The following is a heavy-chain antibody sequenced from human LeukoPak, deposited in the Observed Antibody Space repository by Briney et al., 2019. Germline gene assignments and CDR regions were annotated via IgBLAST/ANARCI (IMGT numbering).Heavy chain of an antibody. V-gene: IGHV3-21*01. CDR1: GFTFSSYS. CDR3: ARSLRGGRGQRDYYGSGSYRGIDY. CDR2: ISSSSSYI. Sequence: GGSLRLSCAASGFTFSSYSMNWVRQAPGKGLEWVSSISSSSSYIYYADSVKGRFTISRDNAKNSLYLQMNSLRAEDTAVYYCARSLRGGRGQRDYYGSGSYRGIDYWGQGTLVTVYS. D-gene: IGHD3-10*01. J-gene: IGHJ4*02.